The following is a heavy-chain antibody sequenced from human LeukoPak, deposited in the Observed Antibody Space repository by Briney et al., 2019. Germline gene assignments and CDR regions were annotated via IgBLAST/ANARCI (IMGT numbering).Heavy chain of an antibody. Sequence: GGSLRLFCAASGFTFSSYDMHCVRQAPGKGLEWVAFIRYGGSNKYYADSVKGRFNISRDKSKNTLYLQMNSLRAEDTAVYYCATTWNYYCSGSYYIQDYYYMDVWGKGTTVTISS. J-gene: IGHJ6*03. D-gene: IGHD3-10*01. CDR2: IRYGGSNK. CDR3: ATTWNYYCSGSYYIQDYYYMDV. V-gene: IGHV3-30*02. CDR1: GFTFSSYD.